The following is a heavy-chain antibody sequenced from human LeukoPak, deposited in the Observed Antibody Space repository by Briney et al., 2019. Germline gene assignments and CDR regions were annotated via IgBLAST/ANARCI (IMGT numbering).Heavy chain of an antibody. J-gene: IGHJ4*02. V-gene: IGHV1-58*01. CDR2: IVVGSGDA. CDR1: GFTLVNSA. Sequence: SVKVSCKSSGFTLVNSAVHWVRQARGQSLEWIGWIVVGSGDATYAQRFQERLTITRDKSTSTAYIELRSLRSEDTAVYYCAADRHLGATTGFGFWGQGPWSPSPQ. D-gene: IGHD1-26*01. CDR3: AADRHLGATTGFGF.